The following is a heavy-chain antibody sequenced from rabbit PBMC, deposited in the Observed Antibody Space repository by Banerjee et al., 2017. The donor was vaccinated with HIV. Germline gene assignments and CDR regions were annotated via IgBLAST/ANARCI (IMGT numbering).Heavy chain of an antibody. V-gene: IGHV1S45*01. CDR2: VYGGSSGST. CDR3: ARSAGGSPDSYYFNL. CDR1: GFSFSSSHW. J-gene: IGHJ4*01. Sequence: QEQLEESGGDLVKPEGSLTLTCTASGFSFSSSHWICWVRQAPGKGLEWIGCVYGGSSGSTYYASWARGRFTISKTSSTTVTLQMTSLTVADTATYFCARSAGGSPDSYYFNLWGQGTLVTVS. D-gene: IGHD8-1*01.